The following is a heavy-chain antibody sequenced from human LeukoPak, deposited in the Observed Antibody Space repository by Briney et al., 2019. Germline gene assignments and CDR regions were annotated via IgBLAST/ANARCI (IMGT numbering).Heavy chain of an antibody. CDR3: ARGDSGYDYGFDN. Sequence: SVKVSCKASGGTFSSHAISWGRQAPGQGLEWVGGIIPIFGTTNYAQKFQGRVTITTDESTSTGYMELRSLRSDDTAVYYCARGDSGYDYGFDNWGQGTLVTVSS. CDR2: IIPIFGTT. V-gene: IGHV1-69*05. D-gene: IGHD5-12*01. CDR1: GGTFSSHA. J-gene: IGHJ4*02.